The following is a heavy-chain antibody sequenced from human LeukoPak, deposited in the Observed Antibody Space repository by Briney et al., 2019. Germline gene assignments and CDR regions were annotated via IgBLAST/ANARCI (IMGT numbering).Heavy chain of an antibody. CDR1: GGTFSSYA. CDR2: IIPIFGTA. D-gene: IGHD2-2*02. Sequence: ASVKVSCKASGGTFSSYAISWVRQAPGQGLEWMGGIIPIFGTANYAQKFQGRVTITTDESTSTAYMELSSLRSEDTAVYYCARDEPHIVVVPAAIQRPALEPNVYNWFDPWGQGTLVTVSS. CDR3: ARDEPHIVVVPAAIQRPALEPNVYNWFDP. V-gene: IGHV1-69*05. J-gene: IGHJ5*02.